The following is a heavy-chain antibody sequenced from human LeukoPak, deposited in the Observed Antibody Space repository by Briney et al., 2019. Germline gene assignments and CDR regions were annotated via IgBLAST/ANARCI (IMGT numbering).Heavy chain of an antibody. CDR3: ARGRRGYSYGGGVPTKGTYYFDY. Sequence: SETLSLTCAVYGGSFSGYYWSWIRQPPGKGLEWIGEINHSGSTNYNPSLKSRVTISVGTSKNQFSLKLSSVTAADTAVYYCARGRRGYSYGGGVPTKGTYYFDYWGQGTLVTVSS. CDR1: GGSFSGYY. J-gene: IGHJ4*02. D-gene: IGHD5-18*01. CDR2: INHSGST. V-gene: IGHV4-34*01.